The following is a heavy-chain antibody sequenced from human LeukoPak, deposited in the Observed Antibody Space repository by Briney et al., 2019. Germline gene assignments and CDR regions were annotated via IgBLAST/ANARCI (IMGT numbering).Heavy chain of an antibody. Sequence: ASVKVSCKASGYTFTSYAISWVRQAPGQGLEWMGWINAYNGNTNYAQKLQGRVTMTTDTSTSTAYMELRSLRSEDTAVYYCARDQLDSSSWYSDYWGQGTLVTVSS. J-gene: IGHJ4*02. CDR1: GYTFTSYA. V-gene: IGHV1-18*01. CDR2: INAYNGNT. CDR3: ARDQLDSSSWYSDY. D-gene: IGHD6-13*01.